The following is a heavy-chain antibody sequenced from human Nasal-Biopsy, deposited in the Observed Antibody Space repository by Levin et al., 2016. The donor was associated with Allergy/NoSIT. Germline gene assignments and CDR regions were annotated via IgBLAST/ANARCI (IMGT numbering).Heavy chain of an antibody. V-gene: IGHV3-21*06. CDR2: ISTSGNYI. D-gene: IGHD4-17*01. CDR1: GFTFSAYV. Sequence: GESLKISCAGSGFTFSAYVFHWVRRAPGKGLESVSSISTSGNYIYYADSVKGRFTISRDKARNSVFLQMKSLRAEDTAVYYCTRLYGVGFPYYFDYWGRGTLVTVSS. J-gene: IGHJ4*02. CDR3: TRLYGVGFPYYFDY.